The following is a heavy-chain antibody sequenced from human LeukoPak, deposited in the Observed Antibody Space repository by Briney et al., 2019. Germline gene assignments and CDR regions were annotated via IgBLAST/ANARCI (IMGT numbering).Heavy chain of an antibody. CDR2: IWDDGNNK. CDR3: APKNGLIVVVPAALGV. CDR1: GFTFTSYG. J-gene: IGHJ4*02. V-gene: IGHV3-33*01. Sequence: PGGSLRLSCAASGFTFTSYGMHWVRQAPGKGLDWVALIWDDGNNKYYADSVKSRFTISRDNSKNTLYLQMNSLRAEDTAVYYCAPKNGLIVVVPAALGVWGQGTLVTVPS. D-gene: IGHD2-2*01.